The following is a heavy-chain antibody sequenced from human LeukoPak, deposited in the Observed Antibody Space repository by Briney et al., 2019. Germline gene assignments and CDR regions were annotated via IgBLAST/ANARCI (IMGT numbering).Heavy chain of an antibody. V-gene: IGHV3-30*18. CDR1: GFTFSSYG. Sequence: GGSLRLSCAASGFTFSSYGMHWVRQAPGEGLEWVAVISYDGSNKYYADSVKGRFTISRDNSKNTLYLQMNSLRAEDTAVYYCAKDLYSGYDDAFDIWGQGTMVTVSS. D-gene: IGHD5-12*01. J-gene: IGHJ3*02. CDR2: ISYDGSNK. CDR3: AKDLYSGYDDAFDI.